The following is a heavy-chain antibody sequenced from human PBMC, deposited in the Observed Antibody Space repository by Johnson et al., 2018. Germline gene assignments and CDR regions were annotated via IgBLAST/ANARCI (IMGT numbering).Heavy chain of an antibody. CDR3: ARGYCSSTSCYAYYYYYMDV. CDR2: IKGDVSRH. CDR1: GFMFSHYG. J-gene: IGHJ6*03. Sequence: QVQLVQSGGGLVQPGESLRLSCSASGFMFSHYGMTWVRQAPGTGLEWVSGIKGDVSRHDYAASVKGRFTTARDNSNNTLYLQMNSLRAEDTAVYYCARGYCSSTSCYAYYYYYMDVWGKGTTVTVSS. D-gene: IGHD2-2*01. V-gene: IGHV3-NL1*01.